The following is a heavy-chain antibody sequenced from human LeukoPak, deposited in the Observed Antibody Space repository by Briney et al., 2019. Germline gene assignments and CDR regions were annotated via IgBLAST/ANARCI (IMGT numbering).Heavy chain of an antibody. D-gene: IGHD5-18*01. J-gene: IGHJ4*02. CDR2: ISGSGDST. Sequence: GGSLRLSCAASGFTFSSYAMSWVRQAPGKGLEWVSAISGSGDSTYYGDSVKGRFTISRDNSKNTLYLQMNSLRAEDTALYYCAKDRGYSYGYGCDYWGQGTLVTVSS. V-gene: IGHV3-23*01. CDR1: GFTFSSYA. CDR3: AKDRGYSYGYGCDY.